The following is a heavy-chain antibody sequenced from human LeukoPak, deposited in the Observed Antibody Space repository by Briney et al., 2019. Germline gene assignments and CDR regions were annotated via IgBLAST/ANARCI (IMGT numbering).Heavy chain of an antibody. CDR1: GGSISSYY. CDR2: IYYSGST. CDR3: ARLDVVVVDYGMDV. D-gene: IGHD2-15*01. Sequence: PSETLSLTCTVSGGSISSYYWSWIRQPPGKGLEWIGYIYYSGSTNYNPSLKSRVTISVDTSKNQFSLKLSSVTAADTAVYYCARLDVVVVDYGMDVWGQGTTVTVSS. J-gene: IGHJ6*02. V-gene: IGHV4-59*01.